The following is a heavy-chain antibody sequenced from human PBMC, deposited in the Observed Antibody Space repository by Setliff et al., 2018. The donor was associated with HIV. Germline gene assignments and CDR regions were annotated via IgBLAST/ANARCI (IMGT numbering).Heavy chain of an antibody. CDR1: AVSIGGYS. D-gene: IGHD1-7*01. J-gene: IGHJ4*02. CDR2: IYSTDTT. V-gene: IGHV4-4*09. CDR3: ARHGTWNSQRSHFDY. Sequence: KASETLSLTCTVSAVSIGGYSWSWIRQSPGKGLEWIGSIYSTDTTNHNPSLESRVTISVDKSKNQFSLKLNSVTAADTAVYYCARHGTWNSQRSHFDYWGQGTPVTVSS.